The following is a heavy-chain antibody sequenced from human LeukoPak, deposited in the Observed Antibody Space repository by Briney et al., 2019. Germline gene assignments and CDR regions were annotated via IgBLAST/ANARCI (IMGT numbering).Heavy chain of an antibody. D-gene: IGHD3-10*01. CDR2: INAYNGNT. V-gene: IGHV1-18*01. Sequence: GASVKVSGKASGYTFTSYGISWVRQAPGQGLEWMGWINAYNGNTNYAQKLQGRVTMTTDTSTSTAYMELRSLRSDDTAVYYFARGGNVLLWFGDLYGGPYDYWDQGTLVTVSS. CDR3: ARGGNVLLWFGDLYGGPYDY. CDR1: GYTFTSYG. J-gene: IGHJ4*02.